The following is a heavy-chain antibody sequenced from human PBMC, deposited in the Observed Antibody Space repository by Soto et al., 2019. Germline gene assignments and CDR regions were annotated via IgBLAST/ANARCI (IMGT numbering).Heavy chain of an antibody. V-gene: IGHV3-23*01. CDR2: ISGSGGST. J-gene: IGHJ4*02. CDR1: GFTFSSYA. Sequence: GGSLRLSCAASGFTFSSYAMSWVRQAPGKGLEWVSAISGSGGSTYYADSVKGRFTIPRDNSKNTLYLQMNSLRAEDTAVYYCAKGEPVTYYDILTGYYLFDYWGQGTLVTVSS. D-gene: IGHD3-9*01. CDR3: AKGEPVTYYDILTGYYLFDY.